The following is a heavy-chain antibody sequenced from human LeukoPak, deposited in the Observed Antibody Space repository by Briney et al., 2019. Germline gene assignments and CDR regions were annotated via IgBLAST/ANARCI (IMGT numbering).Heavy chain of an antibody. Sequence: PSETLSLTCTVSGGSISSGEYYWSWIRQPAGKGLEWIGRIYTSGSTNYNPSLKSRVTISVDTSKNQFSLKLSSVTAADTAVYYCARGFSTRGSSTSCFDYWGQGTLVTVSS. CDR1: GGSISSGEYY. CDR3: ARGFSTRGSSTSCFDY. V-gene: IGHV4-61*02. J-gene: IGHJ4*02. D-gene: IGHD2-2*01. CDR2: IYTSGST.